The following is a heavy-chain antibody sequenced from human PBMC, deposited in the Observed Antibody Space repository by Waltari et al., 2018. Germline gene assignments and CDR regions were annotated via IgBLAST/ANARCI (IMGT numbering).Heavy chain of an antibody. D-gene: IGHD3-10*01. V-gene: IGHV3-74*01. CDR1: GFTLTRYL. CDR2: INRDGSST. J-gene: IGHJ4*02. Sequence: EVQLDESGGGLVQPGGSLRLSCSASGFTLTRYLLNWVRQGPGKGLVWVERINRDGSSTTYADSVKGRFTISRDNAKNTVYLQMNSLRVEDTAVYYCTRALWLGELYDYWGQGTLVTVSS. CDR3: TRALWLGELYDY.